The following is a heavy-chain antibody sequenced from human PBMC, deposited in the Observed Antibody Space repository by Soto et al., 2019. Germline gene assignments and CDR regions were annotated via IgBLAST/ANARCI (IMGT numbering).Heavy chain of an antibody. CDR3: ARDYCSGGSCYYFDY. J-gene: IGHJ4*02. D-gene: IGHD2-15*01. CDR1: GYTFTSYG. Sequence: GASVKVSCKASGYTFTSYGISWVRQAPGQGLEWMGWISAYNGNTNYAQKLQGRVTMTTDTSTSTAYMELRSLRSDDTAVYYCARDYCSGGSCYYFDYWGQGTLVTSPQ. CDR2: ISAYNGNT. V-gene: IGHV1-18*04.